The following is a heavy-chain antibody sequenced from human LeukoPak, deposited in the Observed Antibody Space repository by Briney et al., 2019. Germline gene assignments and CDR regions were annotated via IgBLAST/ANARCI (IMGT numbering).Heavy chain of an antibody. CDR1: GFTFSSYA. CDR3: ARESFRYCSGGSCYRLDY. V-gene: IGHV3-30*04. Sequence: GGSLRLSCAASGFTFSSYAMHWVRQAPGKGLEWVAVISYDGSNKYHADSVKGRFTISRDNSKNTLYLQMNSLRAEDTAVYYCARESFRYCSGGSCYRLDYWGQGTLVTVSS. CDR2: ISYDGSNK. J-gene: IGHJ4*02. D-gene: IGHD2-15*01.